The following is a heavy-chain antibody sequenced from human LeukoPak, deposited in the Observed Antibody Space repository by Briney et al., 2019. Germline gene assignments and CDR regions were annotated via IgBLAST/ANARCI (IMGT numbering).Heavy chain of an antibody. V-gene: IGHV3-23*01. CDR1: GFNFSSYC. D-gene: IGHD3-10*01. Sequence: PGGSLRLSCAASGFNFSSYCMSWVRQAPGMRLEWVSTINGGGGRKFYADSVKGRFTISRDNSRNSLYLQMNSLRAEDTAVYYCARRVRGPRTYYFDYWGEGTLVTVSS. J-gene: IGHJ4*02. CDR2: INGGGGRK. CDR3: ARRVRGPRTYYFDY.